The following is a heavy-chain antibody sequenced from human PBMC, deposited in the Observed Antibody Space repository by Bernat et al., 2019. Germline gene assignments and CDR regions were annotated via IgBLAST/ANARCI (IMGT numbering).Heavy chain of an antibody. CDR3: ARHLGFIAARNWFDP. Sequence: QVQLQESGPGLVKPSETLSLTCTVSGCSISSYYWSWIRQPPGKGLEWIGYIYYSGSTNYNPSLKSRVTISVDTSKNQFSLKLSSVTAADTAVDYCARHLGFIAARNWFDPWGQGTLVTVSS. CDR1: GCSISSYY. V-gene: IGHV4-59*08. J-gene: IGHJ5*02. CDR2: IYYSGST. D-gene: IGHD6-25*01.